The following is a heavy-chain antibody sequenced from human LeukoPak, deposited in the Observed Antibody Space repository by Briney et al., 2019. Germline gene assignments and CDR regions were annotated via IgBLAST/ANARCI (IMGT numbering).Heavy chain of an antibody. CDR2: ISYDGSNK. D-gene: IGHD6-13*01. CDR3: ARGSSRIAASY. CDR1: GFTFSSYA. Sequence: PGGSLRLSCAASGFTFSSYAMHWVRQAPGKGLEWVAVISYDGSNKYYADSVKGRFTISRDNSKNTLYLQMSSLRAEDTAVYYCARGSSRIAASYWGQGTLVTVSS. V-gene: IGHV3-30-3*01. J-gene: IGHJ4*02.